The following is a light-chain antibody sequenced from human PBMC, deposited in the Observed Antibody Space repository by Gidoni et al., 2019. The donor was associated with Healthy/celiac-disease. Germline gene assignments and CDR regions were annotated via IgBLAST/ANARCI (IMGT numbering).Light chain of an antibody. CDR1: SSNIGSNT. V-gene: IGLV1-44*01. Sequence: SVLTQPPPASGAPGQRVTISCSGSSSNIGSNTVNWYQQLPGTAPKLLIYSNNQRPSGVPDRFSGSKSGTSASLAISGLQSEDEADYYCAAWDDSLGWVFGGGTKLTVL. CDR3: AAWDDSLGWV. CDR2: SNN. J-gene: IGLJ3*02.